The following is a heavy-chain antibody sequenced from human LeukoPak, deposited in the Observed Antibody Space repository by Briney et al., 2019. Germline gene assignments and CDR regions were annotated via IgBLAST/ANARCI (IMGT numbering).Heavy chain of an antibody. Sequence: SQTLSLTCTVSGGSMSSGGYFWSWIRQPPGKGLEWIGYIYYSGNTNYNPSLKSRVTMSVDTSKNQFSLKLSSVTAADTAVYYCARDIVGVTRAFGYWGQGTLATVSS. CDR3: ARDIVGVTRAFGY. CDR2: IYYSGNT. J-gene: IGHJ4*02. V-gene: IGHV4-61*08. D-gene: IGHD1-26*01. CDR1: GGSMSSGGYF.